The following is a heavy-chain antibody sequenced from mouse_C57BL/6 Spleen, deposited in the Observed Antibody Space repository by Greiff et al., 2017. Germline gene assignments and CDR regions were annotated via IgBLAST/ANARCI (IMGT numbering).Heavy chain of an antibody. CDR2: ISGGGGYT. CDR3: ARHNLYYFGY. J-gene: IGHJ2*01. Sequence: EVKLMESGGGLVKPGGSLKLSCAASGFTFSSYTMSWVRQTPEKRLEWVATISGGGGYTYYPDSVKGRFTISRDNAKNTLYLQMSSLRAEDTALYYCARHNLYYFGYWGQGTTLTVSS. D-gene: IGHD6-1*01. CDR1: GFTFSSYT. V-gene: IGHV5-9*01.